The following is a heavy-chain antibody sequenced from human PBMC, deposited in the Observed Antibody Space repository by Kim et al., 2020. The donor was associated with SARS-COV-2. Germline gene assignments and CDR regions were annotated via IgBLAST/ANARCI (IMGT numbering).Heavy chain of an antibody. D-gene: IGHD3-22*01. Sequence: GRFTISRDNSKNTLYLQMNSLRAEDTAVYYCAKSPIITMIAVARFAAFDIWGQGTMVTVSS. V-gene: IGHV3-23*01. J-gene: IGHJ3*02. CDR3: AKSPIITMIAVARFAAFDI.